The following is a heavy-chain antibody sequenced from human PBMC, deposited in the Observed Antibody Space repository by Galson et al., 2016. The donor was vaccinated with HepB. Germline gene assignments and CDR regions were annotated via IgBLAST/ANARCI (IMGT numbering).Heavy chain of an antibody. V-gene: IGHV3-9*01. D-gene: IGHD5-18*01. Sequence: SLRLSCAASGFIFNNYGMHWVRQAPGKGLEWVSGISWNSGSIGYADSVQGRFTISRDNAENSLYLQMNSLRTEDTALYYCVKHSGRYNYANNLYWYFDLWGRGTLVAVSS. CDR1: GFIFNNYG. J-gene: IGHJ2*01. CDR3: VKHSGRYNYANNLYWYFDL. CDR2: ISWNSGSI.